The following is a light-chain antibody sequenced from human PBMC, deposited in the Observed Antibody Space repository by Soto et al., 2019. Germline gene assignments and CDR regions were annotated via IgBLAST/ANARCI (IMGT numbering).Light chain of an antibody. Sequence: DIQMTQSPSSLSASVGDTVTITCRASQGIRNYLAWYQQKPGQVPNLLIYAASTLQSGVPSRFSGSGSGTDFTLTISSRRPEDVATYYCQKYNNAPRTFGQGTKVEI. CDR1: QGIRNY. J-gene: IGKJ1*01. CDR3: QKYNNAPRT. CDR2: AAS. V-gene: IGKV1-27*01.